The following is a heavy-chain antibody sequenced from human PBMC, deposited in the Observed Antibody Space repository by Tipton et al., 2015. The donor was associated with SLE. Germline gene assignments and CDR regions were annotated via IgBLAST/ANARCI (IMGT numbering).Heavy chain of an antibody. CDR1: GGSFSGYY. D-gene: IGHD3-16*01. J-gene: IGHJ6*03. CDR2: INHSGST. CDR3: ARGVSGYFHYCYMDV. V-gene: IGHV4-34*01. Sequence: TLSLTCAVYGGSFSGYYWSWIRQPPGKGLEWIGEINHSGSTNYNPSLKSRVTTSVDTSKNQFSLKLSSVTAADTAVYYCARGVSGYFHYCYMDVWGRGTTVTISS.